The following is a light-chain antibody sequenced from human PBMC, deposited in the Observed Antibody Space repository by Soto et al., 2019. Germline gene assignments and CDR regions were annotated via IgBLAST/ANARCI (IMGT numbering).Light chain of an antibody. CDR3: CSYAGSSTYV. Sequence: QSALTQPASVSGSPGQSITISCTGTSSDVGSHNLVSWYQQHPGKAPKLMIYEDTKRPSGVSNRFSGSKSGNTASLTISGLQAEDEADYYCCSYAGSSTYVFGTGTKLTVL. J-gene: IGLJ1*01. V-gene: IGLV2-23*01. CDR1: SSDVGSHNL. CDR2: EDT.